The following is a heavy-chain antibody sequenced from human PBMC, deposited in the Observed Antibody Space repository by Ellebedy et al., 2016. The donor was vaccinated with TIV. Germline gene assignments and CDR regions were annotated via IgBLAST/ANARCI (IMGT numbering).Heavy chain of an antibody. V-gene: IGHV3-53*04. CDR1: GFTVSSNY. CDR2: IYSGGST. Sequence: GGSLRLXCAASGFTVSSNYMSWVRQAPGKGLEWVSVIYSGGSTYYADSVKGRFTISRHNSKNTLYLQMNSLRAEDTAVYYCAGGSITMVRGVKYYYYGMDVWGQGTTVTVSS. J-gene: IGHJ6*02. CDR3: AGGSITMVRGVKYYYYGMDV. D-gene: IGHD3-10*01.